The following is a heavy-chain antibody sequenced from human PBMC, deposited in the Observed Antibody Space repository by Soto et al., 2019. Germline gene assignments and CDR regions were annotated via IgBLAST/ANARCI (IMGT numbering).Heavy chain of an antibody. CDR2: IYHSGST. V-gene: IGHV4-30-2*01. Sequence: SETLSLTCAVSGGSISSGGYSWSWIRQPPGKGLEWIGYIYHSGSTYYNPSLKSRVTISVDRSKNQFSLKLSSVTAADTAVYYCARLLLWFGETSYFDYWGQGTLVTVSS. D-gene: IGHD3-10*01. J-gene: IGHJ4*02. CDR1: GGSISSGGYS. CDR3: ARLLLWFGETSYFDY.